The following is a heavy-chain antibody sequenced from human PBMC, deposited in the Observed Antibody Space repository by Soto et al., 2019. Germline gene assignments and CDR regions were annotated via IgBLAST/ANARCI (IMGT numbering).Heavy chain of an antibody. CDR1: GGSISSYY. Sequence: QVQLQESGPGLVKPSETLSLTCTVSGGSISSYYWSWIRQPPGKGLEWIGYIYYSVSTNYNPSLKSRVTISVDTSKNQFSLKLSSVTAADTAVYYCARGPRGYSSGWYGYYYYGMDVWGQGTTVTVSS. CDR2: IYYSVST. CDR3: ARGPRGYSSGWYGYYYYGMDV. J-gene: IGHJ6*02. D-gene: IGHD6-19*01. V-gene: IGHV4-59*01.